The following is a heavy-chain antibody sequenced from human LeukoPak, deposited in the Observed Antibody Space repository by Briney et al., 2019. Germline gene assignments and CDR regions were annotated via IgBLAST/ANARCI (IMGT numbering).Heavy chain of an antibody. V-gene: IGHV4-61*02. CDR2: IYTSGST. D-gene: IGHD4-11*01. CDR3: ARDMNRRALNYGYNWFDP. CDR1: GGSISSGSYY. J-gene: IGHJ5*02. Sequence: SQTLSLTCTVSGGSISSGSYYWSWIRQPAGKGLEWIGRIYTSGSTNYNPSLKSRVTISVDTSKNQFSLKLSSVTAADTAVYYCARDMNRRALNYGYNWFDPWGQGTLVTVSS.